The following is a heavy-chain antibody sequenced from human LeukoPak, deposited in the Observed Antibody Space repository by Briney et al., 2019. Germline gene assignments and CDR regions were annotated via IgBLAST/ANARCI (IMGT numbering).Heavy chain of an antibody. Sequence: SETLSLTCTVSGGSISSGGYYWSWIRQHPGKGLEWIGYIYYSGSTYYNPSLKSRVTISVDTSKNQFSLKLSSVTAADTAVHYCARGYYYDLDYWGQGTLVTVSS. CDR3: ARGYYYDLDY. CDR1: GGSISSGGYY. J-gene: IGHJ4*02. V-gene: IGHV4-31*03. D-gene: IGHD3-22*01. CDR2: IYYSGST.